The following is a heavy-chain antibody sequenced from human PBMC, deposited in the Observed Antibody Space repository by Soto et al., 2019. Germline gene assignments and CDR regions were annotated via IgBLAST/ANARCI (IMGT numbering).Heavy chain of an antibody. D-gene: IGHD2-2*01. CDR1: GYTLTELS. CDR3: ATDRFSASPNFDY. J-gene: IGHJ4*02. Sequence: ASVKVSCTVSGYTLTELSMHWVRQAPGKGLEWVGGFDPEDGETIYAQKFQGRVTMTEDTSTDTAYMELSSLRSEDTAVYYCATDRFSASPNFDYWGQGTLVTVSS. CDR2: FDPEDGET. V-gene: IGHV1-24*01.